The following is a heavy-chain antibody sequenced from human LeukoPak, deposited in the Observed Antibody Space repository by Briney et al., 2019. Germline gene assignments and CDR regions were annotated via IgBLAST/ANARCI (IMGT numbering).Heavy chain of an antibody. CDR3: ATDIRSSPLGF. D-gene: IGHD3-9*01. CDR1: GFRDTNDY. CDR2: IYAGGST. V-gene: IGHV3-66*01. J-gene: IGHJ4*01. Sequence: GGSLRLSCAVSGFRDTNDYMNWVRQAPGKGLEWVSIIYAGGSTYYADSVKGRFTISRDSSNNTLFLQMSNLRADDSGLYYCATDIRSSPLGFWGHGTLVTVSS.